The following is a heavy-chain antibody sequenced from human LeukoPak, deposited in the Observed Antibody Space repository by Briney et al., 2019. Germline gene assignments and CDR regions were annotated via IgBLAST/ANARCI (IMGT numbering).Heavy chain of an antibody. V-gene: IGHV4-39*01. CDR2: IYYTGTT. D-gene: IGHD6-13*01. J-gene: IGHJ4*02. CDR3: AIYSNPAAGY. CDR1: GGSISSSSYH. Sequence: SETLSLTCTVSGGSISSSSYHGGWIRQPPGKGLEWIGTIYYTGTTYYNPSLKSRVTISVDTSKNQFSLTLNSVTAADTAVYYCAIYSNPAAGYWGQGALVTVSS.